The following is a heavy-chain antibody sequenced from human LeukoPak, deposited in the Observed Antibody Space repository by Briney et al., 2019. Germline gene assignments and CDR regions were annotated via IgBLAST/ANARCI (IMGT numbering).Heavy chain of an antibody. CDR3: ARDLATVTTGWYYYYGMDV. J-gene: IGHJ6*02. CDR1: GYTFTSYG. D-gene: IGHD4-17*01. V-gene: IGHV1-18*01. Sequence: ASVKVSCKASGYTFTSYGISWVRQAPGQGLEWMGWISAYNGNTNYAQKLQGRVTMTTDTSTSTAYMELRSLRSDDTAVYYCARDLATVTTGWYYYYGMDVWGQGTTVTVS. CDR2: ISAYNGNT.